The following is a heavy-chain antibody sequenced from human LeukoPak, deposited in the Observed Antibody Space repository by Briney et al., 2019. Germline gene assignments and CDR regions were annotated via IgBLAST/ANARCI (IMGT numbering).Heavy chain of an antibody. D-gene: IGHD1-26*01. CDR1: GFTFSDYY. CDR3: AKDGAVGAICFDY. J-gene: IGHJ4*02. CDR2: ISSSGSTI. V-gene: IGHV3-11*01. Sequence: GGSLRLSCAASGFTFSDYYMSWIRQAPGKGLEWVSYISSSGSTIYYADSVKGRFTISRDNAKNSLYLQMNSLRAEDTAVYYCAKDGAVGAICFDYWGQGTLVTVSS.